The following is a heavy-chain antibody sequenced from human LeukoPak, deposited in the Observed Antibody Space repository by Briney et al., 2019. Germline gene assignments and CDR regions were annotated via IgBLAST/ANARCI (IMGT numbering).Heavy chain of an antibody. CDR1: GFIFSDYY. Sequence: GGSLRLSCAASGFIFSDYYMSWIRQAPGKGLEWVSYISRSGSTTYYPDSVKGRFTISRDNAKNSLYLQMNSLRAEDTAVYYCARYTVLVSGTFDYWGQGTLVTISS. CDR3: ARYTVLVSGTFDY. CDR2: ISRSGSTT. V-gene: IGHV3-11*01. D-gene: IGHD5-18*01. J-gene: IGHJ4*02.